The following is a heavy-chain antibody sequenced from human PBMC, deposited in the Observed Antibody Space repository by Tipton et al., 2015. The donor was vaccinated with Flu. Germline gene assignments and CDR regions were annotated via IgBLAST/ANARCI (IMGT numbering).Heavy chain of an antibody. V-gene: IGHV4-39*07. CDR2: IYHSGTA. J-gene: IGHJ5*02. D-gene: IGHD4-11*01. CDR1: GGSISSSRYY. CDR3: ARYPESNYHWFGP. Sequence: TLSLTCTVSGGSISSSRYYWGWIRQPPGKGQEWIGSIYHSGTAYYNPSLRSRVTISVDTSKNQISLKLSSVTAADTAVYYCARYPESNYHWFGPWGQGALVTVSS.